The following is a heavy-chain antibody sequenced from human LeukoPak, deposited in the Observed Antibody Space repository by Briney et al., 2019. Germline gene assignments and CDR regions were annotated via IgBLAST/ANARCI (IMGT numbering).Heavy chain of an antibody. CDR3: ASTYYYDSSGYSPPHY. CDR2: INPNSGGT. D-gene: IGHD3-22*01. J-gene: IGHJ4*02. Sequence: GASVKVSCKASGYTFTGYYMHWVRQAPGQGLEWMGWINPNSGGTNYAQKFQGRVTMTRDTSISTAYMELSRLRSDDTAVYYCASTYYYDSSGYSPPHYWGQGTLVTVSS. V-gene: IGHV1-2*02. CDR1: GYTFTGYY.